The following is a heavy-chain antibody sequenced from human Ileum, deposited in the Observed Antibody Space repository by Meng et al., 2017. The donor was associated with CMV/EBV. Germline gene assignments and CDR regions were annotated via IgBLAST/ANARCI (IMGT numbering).Heavy chain of an antibody. CDR2: IRSDGSKK. V-gene: IGHV3-30*02. D-gene: IGHD3-10*01. CDR1: GFNSRSYA. Sequence: GESLKISCAASGFNSRSYAMHWVRQTPGKGLEWVAFIRSDGSKKNYPDSVKGRFTISRDNSKNTLYLEMNSLRPEDTAVYYCARDTYYQHYGLDVWGQGTTVTVSS. CDR3: ARDTYYQHYGLDV. J-gene: IGHJ6*02.